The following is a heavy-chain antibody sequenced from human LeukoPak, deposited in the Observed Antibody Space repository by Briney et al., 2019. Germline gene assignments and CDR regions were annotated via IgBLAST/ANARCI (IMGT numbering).Heavy chain of an antibody. CDR3: ARGYYDFWSGYRYYYYGMDV. V-gene: IGHV4-59*01. J-gene: IGHJ6*02. CDR1: GGSISSYY. Sequence: SETLSLTCTVSGGSISSYYWSWIRQPPGKGLEWIGYIYYSGSTNYNPSLKSRVTISVDTSKNQFSLKLSSVTAADTAVYYCARGYYDFWSGYRYYYYGMDVWGQGTTVTVSS. D-gene: IGHD3-3*01. CDR2: IYYSGST.